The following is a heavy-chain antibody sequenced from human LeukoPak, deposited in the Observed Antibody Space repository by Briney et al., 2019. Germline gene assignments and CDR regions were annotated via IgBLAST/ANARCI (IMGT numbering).Heavy chain of an antibody. V-gene: IGHV1-8*01. CDR3: ARVLRYFDWLLPFDY. CDR2: MNPNSGDT. Sequence: ASVKVFCKASGYTFTSYDINWVRQATGQGLEWMGWMNPNSGDTGYAQKFQGRVTMTRNTSISTAYMELSSLRSEDTAVYYCARVLRYFDWLLPFDYWGQGTLVTVSS. D-gene: IGHD3-9*01. J-gene: IGHJ4*02. CDR1: GYTFTSYD.